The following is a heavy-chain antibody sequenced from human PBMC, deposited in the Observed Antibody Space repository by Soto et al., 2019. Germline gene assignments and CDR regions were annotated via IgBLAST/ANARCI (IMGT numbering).Heavy chain of an antibody. CDR3: AREFGGAPSYSSSWFDAFDI. V-gene: IGHV1-69*01. CDR1: GGTFSSYA. Sequence: QVQLVQSGAEVKKPGSSVKVSCKASGGTFSSYAISWVRQAPGQGLEWMGGIIPIFGTANYAQKFQGRVTITADESTSTAYMELSSLRSEDTAVYYCAREFGGAPSYSSSWFDAFDIWGQGTMVTVSS. D-gene: IGHD6-13*01. J-gene: IGHJ3*02. CDR2: IIPIFGTA.